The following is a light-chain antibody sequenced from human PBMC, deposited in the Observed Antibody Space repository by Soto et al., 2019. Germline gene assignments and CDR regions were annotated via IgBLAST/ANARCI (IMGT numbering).Light chain of an antibody. V-gene: IGKV3-20*01. CDR2: DAS. J-gene: IGKJ1*01. CDR3: QQCATPPLT. CDR1: QSVGNNY. Sequence: DIVLTQSPGTLSLSPGERATLSCRASQSVGNNYLAWYQQKPGQAPRLLIYDASSRATGIPDRFSGSGSGTDITLTINRLESEDFAVYYCQQCATPPLTFGQGTRVEVK.